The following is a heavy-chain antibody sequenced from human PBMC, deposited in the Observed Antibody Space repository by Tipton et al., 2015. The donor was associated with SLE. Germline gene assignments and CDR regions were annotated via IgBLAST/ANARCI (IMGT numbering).Heavy chain of an antibody. J-gene: IGHJ4*02. V-gene: IGHV4-59*08. CDR1: GGSISRYY. D-gene: IGHD7-27*01. Sequence: TLSLTCTVSGGSISRYYWSWIRQPPGKGLEWIGYIYYSGNTKYNPSLKSRVTISVDTSKNHFSLKLSSVTAADTAVYYCARRQTDPLGFDYWGQGTLVTVSS. CDR2: IYYSGNT. CDR3: ARRQTDPLGFDY.